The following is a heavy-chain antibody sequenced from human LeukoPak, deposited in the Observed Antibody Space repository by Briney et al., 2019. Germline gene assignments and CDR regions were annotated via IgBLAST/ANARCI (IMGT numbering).Heavy chain of an antibody. CDR1: GDSISSDY. CDR3: ARATYSNYVYYFDY. D-gene: IGHD4-11*01. V-gene: IGHV4-59*01. J-gene: IGHJ4*02. Sequence: SETLSLTCTVSGDSISSDYWGWIRQPPGKGLEWIGYIYYSGSTNYNPSLKSRVTISIDTSKNQFSLKLSSVTAADTAVYYCARATYSNYVYYFDYWGQGTLVTVSS. CDR2: IYYSGST.